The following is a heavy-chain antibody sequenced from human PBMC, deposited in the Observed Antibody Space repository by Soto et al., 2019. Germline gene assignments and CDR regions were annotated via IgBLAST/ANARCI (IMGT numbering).Heavy chain of an antibody. V-gene: IGHV3-21*03. CDR1: GFTFSSYS. CDR3: ARNFGVFLSGYFDY. J-gene: IGHJ4*02. D-gene: IGHD3-3*01. Sequence: GGSLRLYCAASGFTFSSYSMNWVRQAPGKGLEWVSSISSSSSYIYYADSVKGRFTISRDNAKNSLYLQMNSLRAEDTAVYYCARNFGVFLSGYFDYGGQGSLFSVSS. CDR2: ISSSSSYI.